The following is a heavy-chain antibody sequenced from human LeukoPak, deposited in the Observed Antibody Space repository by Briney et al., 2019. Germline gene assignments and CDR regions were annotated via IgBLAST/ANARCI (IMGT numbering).Heavy chain of an antibody. CDR1: GFIVSRND. V-gene: IGHV3-53*01. D-gene: IGHD3-10*01. CDR3: ARDAGSGLRSPFDI. Sequence: GGSLRLSCAASGFIVSRNDMSWVRQAPGKGLEWVSVIYTGGSTDYADSVKGRFTISRGNSKNTPYLQMNSLSVDDTAVYYCARDAGSGLRSPFDIWGQGTMVTVSS. J-gene: IGHJ3*02. CDR2: IYTGGST.